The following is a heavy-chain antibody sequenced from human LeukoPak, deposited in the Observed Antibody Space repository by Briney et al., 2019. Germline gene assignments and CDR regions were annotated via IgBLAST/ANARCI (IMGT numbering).Heavy chain of an antibody. CDR1: GITFDIYW. Sequence: GGSLRLSCAASGITFDIYWMSWVRQAPGKGLQWVANIKRDGSEKYYVDSVKGRFTIPRAISRNSLYLQMTGLRAEETAVYYCVRDRMRSTRAFDLWGQGTMVSVSS. CDR3: VRDRMRSTRAFDL. V-gene: IGHV3-7*04. CDR2: IKRDGSEK. J-gene: IGHJ3*01.